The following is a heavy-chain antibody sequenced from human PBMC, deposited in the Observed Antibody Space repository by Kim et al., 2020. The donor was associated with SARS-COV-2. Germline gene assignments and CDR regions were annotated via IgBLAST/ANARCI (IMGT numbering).Heavy chain of an antibody. CDR2: IYYSGST. D-gene: IGHD6-19*01. Sequence: SETLSLTCTVSGGSISSSSYYWGWIRQPPGKGLEWIGSIYYSGSTYYNPSLKSRVTISVDTSKNQFSLKLSSVTAADTAVYYCARGLSGWYPDYWGQGTLVTVSS. CDR3: ARGLSGWYPDY. CDR1: GGSISSSSYY. V-gene: IGHV4-39*07. J-gene: IGHJ4*02.